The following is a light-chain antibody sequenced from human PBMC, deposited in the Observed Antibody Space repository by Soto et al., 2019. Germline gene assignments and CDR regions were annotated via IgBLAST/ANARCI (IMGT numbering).Light chain of an antibody. V-gene: IGKV1-5*01. J-gene: IGKJ1*01. CDR2: DAS. CDR3: QQYSGYSTWT. CDR1: QSINIW. Sequence: DIQLTQSPSTLSASVGDRITLTCRASQSINIWLAWYQQTPGKAPKILIFDASRLATGVPSRFSGSGSGTEVTLTISGMQPDDFATYYCQQYSGYSTWTFGQGTRVETK.